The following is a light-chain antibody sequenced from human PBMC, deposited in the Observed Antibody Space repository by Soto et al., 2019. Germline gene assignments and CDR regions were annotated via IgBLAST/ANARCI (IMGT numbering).Light chain of an antibody. V-gene: IGLV2-14*01. J-gene: IGLJ3*02. CDR3: SSFTITNTWV. CDR2: EVS. Sequence: QSALTQPASVSGSPGQSITISCTGTGNDVGGYNYVSWYQQHPGKAPKLIIYEVSYRPSGVSNRFSASKSGNTASLTISGLQAEDEADYYCSSFTITNTWVFGGGTKVTVL. CDR1: GNDVGGYNY.